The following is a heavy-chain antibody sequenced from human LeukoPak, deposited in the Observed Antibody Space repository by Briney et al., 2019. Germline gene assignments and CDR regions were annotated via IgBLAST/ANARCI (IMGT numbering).Heavy chain of an antibody. CDR2: IIPIFGTA. CDR3: AREGYSYVTRGYGMDV. J-gene: IGHJ6*02. Sequence: ASVKVSCKASGGTFSSYAISWVRQAPGQGLEWMGGIIPIFGTANYAQKFQGRVTITADESTSTAYMELSSLRSEDTAVYYCAREGYSYVTRGYGMDVWGQGTTVTVSS. V-gene: IGHV1-69*13. CDR1: GGTFSSYA. D-gene: IGHD5-18*01.